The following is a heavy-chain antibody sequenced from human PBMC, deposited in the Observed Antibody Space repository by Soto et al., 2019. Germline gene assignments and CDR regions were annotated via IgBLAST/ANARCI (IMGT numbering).Heavy chain of an antibody. Sequence: EVQLLESGGGLVQPGGSLRLTCVGSGFTFRNQDMRWVRQAPGKGLEWVSGISGRGGVTYYADSVKGRFTISGDNSKNTLYLQMNNLKANDTAVDYCAKNLQFRSYYESAGHYNDWGQGTLITVSS. CDR3: AKNLQFRSYYESAGHYND. D-gene: IGHD3-22*01. V-gene: IGHV3-23*01. J-gene: IGHJ4*02. CDR1: GFTFRNQD. CDR2: ISGRGGVT.